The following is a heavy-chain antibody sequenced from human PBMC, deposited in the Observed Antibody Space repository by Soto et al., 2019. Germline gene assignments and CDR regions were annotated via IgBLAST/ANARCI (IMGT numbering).Heavy chain of an antibody. CDR2: IIPIFGTA. CDR1: GGTFSSYA. V-gene: IGHV1-69*13. CDR3: ARELGYCSSTSRPTDAFDI. J-gene: IGHJ3*02. Sequence: ASVKVSCKASGGTFSSYAISWVRQAPGQGLEWMGGIIPIFGTANYAQKFQGRVTITADESTSTAYMELSSLRSEDTAVYYCARELGYCSSTSRPTDAFDIWGQGTMVTVSS. D-gene: IGHD2-2*01.